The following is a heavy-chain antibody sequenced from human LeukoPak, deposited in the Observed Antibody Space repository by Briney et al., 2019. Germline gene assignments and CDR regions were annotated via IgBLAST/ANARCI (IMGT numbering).Heavy chain of an antibody. Sequence: GGSLRLSCAASGFTFSSYAMSWVRQAPGKGLEWVSAISGSGGSTYYADSVKGRFTISRDNSKNTLYLQMNSLRAEDTAVYYCANRRGYCYGYTPCFDYWGQGTLVTVSS. J-gene: IGHJ4*02. D-gene: IGHD5-18*01. CDR3: ANRRGYCYGYTPCFDY. V-gene: IGHV3-23*01. CDR2: ISGSGGST. CDR1: GFTFSSYA.